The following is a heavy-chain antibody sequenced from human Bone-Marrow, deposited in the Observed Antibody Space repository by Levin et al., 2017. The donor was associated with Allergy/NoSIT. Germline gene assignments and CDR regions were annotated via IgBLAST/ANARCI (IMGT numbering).Heavy chain of an antibody. V-gene: IGHV3-74*01. CDR2: ISGDGTNS. D-gene: IGHD1-26*01. CDR3: ASVGGSTFY. CDR1: GFSFSLYW. J-gene: IGHJ4*02. Sequence: GESLKISCVGSGFSFSLYWMHWVRQVPGKGLVWVSRISGDGTNSNYADSVKGRITISRDNAKNTVYLQMNSLRAEDTAVYYCASVGGSTFYWGQGALVTVSS.